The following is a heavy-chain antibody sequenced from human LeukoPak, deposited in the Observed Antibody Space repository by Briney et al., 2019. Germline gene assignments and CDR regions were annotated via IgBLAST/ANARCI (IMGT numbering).Heavy chain of an antibody. V-gene: IGHV1-46*01. CDR2: INPSGGST. Sequence: GASVKVSCKASGYTFTSYYMHWVRQAPGQGLAWMGIINPSGGSTSYAQKFQGRVTMTRDTSTSTVYMELSSLRSEDTAVYYCARGVYYYDSSGYYKIDYWGQGTLVTVSS. CDR1: GYTFTSYY. J-gene: IGHJ4*02. D-gene: IGHD3-22*01. CDR3: ARGVYYYDSSGYYKIDY.